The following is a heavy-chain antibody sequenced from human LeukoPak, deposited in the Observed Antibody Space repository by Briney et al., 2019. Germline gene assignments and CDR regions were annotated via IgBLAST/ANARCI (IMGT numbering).Heavy chain of an antibody. V-gene: IGHV3-66*01. CDR1: GFTFSDHA. J-gene: IGHJ5*02. CDR2: LYTGGSA. D-gene: IGHD6-6*01. CDR3: ASSVPAWFDP. Sequence: GGSLRLSCAASGFTFSDHAMSWVRQPPGKGLEWVSVLYTGGSANYADSVKGRFTISRDNSKNTLYLQMNSLRAEDTAVYYCASSVPAWFDPGGEGTLVTVSS.